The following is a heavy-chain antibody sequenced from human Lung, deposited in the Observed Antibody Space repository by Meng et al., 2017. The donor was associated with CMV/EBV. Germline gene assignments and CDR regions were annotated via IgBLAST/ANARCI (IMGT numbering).Heavy chain of an antibody. V-gene: IGHV4-4*02. CDR1: GDSITNHNW. J-gene: IGHJ1*01. CDR3: LRRSGGSV. Sequence: QVQWRESGPALVKPSKTLSLTGAVSGDSITNHNWWAWVRQPPGKGLEWIGEIPHRGSSAYNPSLKSRVSMSIDKSKNQFSLKLTSVTAADTAVYHCLRRSGGSVWGQGTLVTVSS. CDR2: IPHRGSS. D-gene: IGHD3-10*01.